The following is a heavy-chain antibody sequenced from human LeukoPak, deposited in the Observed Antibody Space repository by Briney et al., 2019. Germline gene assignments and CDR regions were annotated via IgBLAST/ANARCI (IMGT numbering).Heavy chain of an antibody. CDR3: ARDSDYYDSSSYSD. J-gene: IGHJ4*02. CDR2: INPNSGGT. CDR1: GYTFTGYY. D-gene: IGHD3-22*01. Sequence: ASVKVSCKASGYTFTGYYMHWVRQAPGQGLEWMGWINPNSGGTNYAQKFQGRVTMTRDTSISTAYMELSRLRSDDTAVYYCARDSDYYDSSSYSDWGQGTLVTVSS. V-gene: IGHV1-2*02.